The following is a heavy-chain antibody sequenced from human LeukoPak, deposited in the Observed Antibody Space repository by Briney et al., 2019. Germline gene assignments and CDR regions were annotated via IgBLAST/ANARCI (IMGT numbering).Heavy chain of an antibody. D-gene: IGHD6-19*01. CDR2: ISYSGST. J-gene: IGHJ4*02. CDR1: SGSISGYY. V-gene: IGHV4-59*01. Sequence: PSETLSLTCTVSSGSISGYYWSWIRHPPGKGLEWIGYISYSGSTNYNPSLKSRVTISVDASKSQFSLKLTSMTVADTAVYYCARRKGAVTGMGDFDYWGQGTLVTVSS. CDR3: ARRKGAVTGMGDFDY.